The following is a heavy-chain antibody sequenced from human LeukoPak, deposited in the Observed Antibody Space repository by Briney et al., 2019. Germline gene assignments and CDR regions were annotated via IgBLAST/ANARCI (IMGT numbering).Heavy chain of an antibody. Sequence: SETLSLTCTVSSGSISNYYWSWVRQPPGKGLGWVGSTYSSGSTNYNPSLKRRVPLPVDTSKNQFSLSRSSVTAADRPVIYCPRQGYVYAFDIWGQGTMVTVSS. D-gene: IGHD5-12*01. V-gene: IGHV4-59*08. J-gene: IGHJ3*02. CDR1: SGSISNYY. CDR3: PRQGYVYAFDI. CDR2: TYSSGST.